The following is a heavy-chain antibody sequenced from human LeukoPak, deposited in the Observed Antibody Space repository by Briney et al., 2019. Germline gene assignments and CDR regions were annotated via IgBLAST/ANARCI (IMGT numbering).Heavy chain of an antibody. CDR2: IKEDGTET. D-gene: IGHD5-24*01. CDR3: AKEGRSLQTY. CDR1: GFMFSSNW. J-gene: IGHJ4*02. V-gene: IGHV3-7*03. Sequence: GGSLRLSCAASGFMFSSNWMSWVRLAPGKGLEWVANIKEDGTETYYVDAVKGRFTISRDNAKNSLYLQMNSLRVEDTAVYYCAKEGRSLQTYWGQGTLVTVSP.